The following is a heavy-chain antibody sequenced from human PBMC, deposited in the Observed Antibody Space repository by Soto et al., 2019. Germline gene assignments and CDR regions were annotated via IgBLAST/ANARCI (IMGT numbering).Heavy chain of an antibody. CDR1: GCSISSGCCS. CDR2: MYHSGST. CDR3: ARVTDY. Sequence: SETLCLTWAFAGCSISSGCCSWSWIRQPPGKGLEWIGYMYHSGSTYYNPSLKSRVTISIDRSKNQFSLKLSSVTAADTAVYYCARVTDYWGQGILVTVSS. V-gene: IGHV4-30-2*01. J-gene: IGHJ4*02.